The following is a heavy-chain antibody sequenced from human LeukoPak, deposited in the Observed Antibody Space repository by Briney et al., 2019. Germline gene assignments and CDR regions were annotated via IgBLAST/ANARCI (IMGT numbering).Heavy chain of an antibody. Sequence: SETLSLTCGVSGGSFSGYYWSWIRQSPGKGLEWIGEINHSGNRKSNPSLENRLTMSVDTSKKHISLNLTSVTAADTAVYYCARFGFEYDIGSGIHFYYMDVWGTGTTVTVSS. V-gene: IGHV4-34*01. CDR1: GGSFSGYY. CDR2: INHSGNR. J-gene: IGHJ6*03. D-gene: IGHD3-10*01. CDR3: ARFGFEYDIGSGIHFYYMDV.